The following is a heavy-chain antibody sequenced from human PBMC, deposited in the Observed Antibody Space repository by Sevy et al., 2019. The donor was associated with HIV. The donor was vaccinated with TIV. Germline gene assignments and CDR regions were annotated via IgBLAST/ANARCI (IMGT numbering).Heavy chain of an antibody. CDR2: INYDGSVT. CDR3: ARAIGISEAY. J-gene: IGHJ4*02. V-gene: IGHV3-74*01. CDR1: GFSLSAYW. D-gene: IGHD1-26*01. Sequence: GGSLRLSCTASGFSLSAYWMHWVRQTPGKGLEWVSHINYDGSVTHYEDSVKGRFTISRDNVRNTLYLQLSSLRGQDSATYYCARAIGISEAYWAQGTLVTVSS.